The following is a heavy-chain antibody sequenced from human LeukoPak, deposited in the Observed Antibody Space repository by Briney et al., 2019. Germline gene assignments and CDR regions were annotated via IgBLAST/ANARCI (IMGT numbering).Heavy chain of an antibody. Sequence: SETLSLTCTVSGGSINSNSFYWGWIGQPPGKGLEWIGSGYYSGSTSYNPSLKGRVTISVDTSRNQFSLRLSSVTAADTAVYFCPRLRAIGTPPTYDYWGQGTLVTVSS. CDR3: PRLRAIGTPPTYDY. CDR2: GYYSGST. V-gene: IGHV4-39*01. J-gene: IGHJ4*02. CDR1: GGSINSNSFY.